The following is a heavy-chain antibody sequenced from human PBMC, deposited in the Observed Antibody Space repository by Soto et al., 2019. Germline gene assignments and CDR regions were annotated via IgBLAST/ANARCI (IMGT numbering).Heavy chain of an antibody. CDR1: GGSVSSGNYY. V-gene: IGHV4-61*01. Sequence: QVQLQESGPGLVKPSETLSLTCTVSGGSVSSGNYYWSWIRQPPGKGLEWIGYFYYTGSINYNPSLKSRVTIFIDASKNQFSLRLSSVTAADTAVYYCARSMFYSDGINYSPFEYWGQGTLVTASS. J-gene: IGHJ4*02. D-gene: IGHD3-22*01. CDR2: FYYTGSI. CDR3: ARSMFYSDGINYSPFEY.